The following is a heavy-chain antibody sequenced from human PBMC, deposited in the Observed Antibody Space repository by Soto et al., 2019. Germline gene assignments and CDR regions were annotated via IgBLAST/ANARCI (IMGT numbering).Heavy chain of an antibody. CDR1: CGSFSGYY. CDR3: ARGSSIAGLYYGMDV. CDR2: NYYSGIT. V-gene: IGHV4-34*09. Sequence: SETLSLTCAVYCGSFSGYYWSWIRQPPGKGLEWIGYNYYSGITYYNPSLKSRVTISLDTSKNQFSLKLSSVTAADTAVYYCARGSSIAGLYYGMDVWGQGTTVTVSS. D-gene: IGHD6-6*01. J-gene: IGHJ6*02.